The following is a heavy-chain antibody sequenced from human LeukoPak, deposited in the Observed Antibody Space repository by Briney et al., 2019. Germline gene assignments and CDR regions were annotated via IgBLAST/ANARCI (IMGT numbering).Heavy chain of an antibody. Sequence: GGSLRLSCAASRFTFSSYSMNWVRQAPGKGLEWVSSISSSGSYIHYADSVKGRFTISRDNAKNSLYLQMDSLRAEDTAVYYCASSRGYSGSYLTWGQGTLVTVSS. J-gene: IGHJ5*02. CDR3: ASSRGYSGSYLT. V-gene: IGHV3-21*01. D-gene: IGHD1-26*01. CDR1: RFTFSSYS. CDR2: ISSSGSYI.